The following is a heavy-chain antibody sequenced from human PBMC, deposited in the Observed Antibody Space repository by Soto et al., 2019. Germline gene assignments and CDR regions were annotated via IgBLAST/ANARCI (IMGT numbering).Heavy chain of an antibody. CDR1: GFTFRNYR. J-gene: IGHJ1*01. CDR3: ARDGGGLAH. Sequence: EVQLVESGGDLVQPGDSLRLSCAASGFTFRNYRMHWVRQVPGKGLVWVSFISDDGRTTRYADSVKGRFTIPRDNAKNTVYLEMNSLTVDETAMYYCARDGGGLAHWGQGALVTVSS. V-gene: IGHV3-74*01. CDR2: ISDDGRTT. D-gene: IGHD3-16*01.